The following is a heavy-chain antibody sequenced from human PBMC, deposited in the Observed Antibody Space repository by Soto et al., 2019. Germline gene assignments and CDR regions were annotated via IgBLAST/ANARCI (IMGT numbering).Heavy chain of an antibody. D-gene: IGHD2-15*01. CDR3: ARVMSGGSEYFFDY. Sequence: ASVKVSCKASGYTFTRYNVHWVRQAPGQGLEWMAIINPSGGTTYYVQKFEGRVTLTTDTSTSTVYMELSSLRSDDTAVYYCARVMSGGSEYFFDYFVQGTLVTVSS. CDR2: INPSGGTT. V-gene: IGHV1-46*01. CDR1: GYTFTRYN. J-gene: IGHJ4*02.